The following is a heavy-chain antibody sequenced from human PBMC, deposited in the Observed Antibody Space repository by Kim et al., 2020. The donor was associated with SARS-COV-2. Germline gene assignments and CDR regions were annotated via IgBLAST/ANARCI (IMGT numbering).Heavy chain of an antibody. V-gene: IGHV3-74*01. CDR3: TRDLDWLLFDY. Sequence: TNYAACVKGRFTIARDNAKNPLYLQMNILGVEDTAVYYCTRDLDWLLFDYWGQGTLVTVSS. J-gene: IGHJ4*02. D-gene: IGHD3-3*01. CDR2: T.